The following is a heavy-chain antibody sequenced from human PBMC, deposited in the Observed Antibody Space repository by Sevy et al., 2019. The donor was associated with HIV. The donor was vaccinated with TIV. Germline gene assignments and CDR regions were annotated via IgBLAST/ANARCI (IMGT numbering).Heavy chain of an antibody. V-gene: IGHV3-15*01. CDR1: GFTFSNAW. CDR3: TTEEAGPGY. CDR2: IKRKTDGGTT. J-gene: IGHJ4*02. Sequence: GGSLRLSCAASGFTFSNAWMSWVRQAPGKGLEWVGRIKRKTDGGTTDYAAPVKGRFTISRDDSKNTLYLQMNSLKTGDTAVYYCTTEEAGPGYWGQGTLVTVSS. D-gene: IGHD6-19*01.